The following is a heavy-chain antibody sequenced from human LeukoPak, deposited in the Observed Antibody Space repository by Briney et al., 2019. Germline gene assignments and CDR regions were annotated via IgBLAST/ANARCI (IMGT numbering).Heavy chain of an antibody. V-gene: IGHV4-34*01. CDR1: GGSFSGYY. J-gene: IGHJ3*02. Sequence: SETLSLTCAVYGGSFSGYYWSWIRQPPGKGLEWIGEINHSGSTNYNPSLKSRVTISVDTSKNQFSLKLSSVTAADTAVYYCARGFDAFDIWGQGTMVTVSS. CDR2: INHSGST. CDR3: ARGFDAFDI.